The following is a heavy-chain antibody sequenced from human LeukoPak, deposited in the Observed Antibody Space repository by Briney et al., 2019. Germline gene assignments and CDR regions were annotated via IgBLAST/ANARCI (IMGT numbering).Heavy chain of an antibody. D-gene: IGHD6-13*01. CDR3: ARGDSSSRAYYYYYYYMDV. V-gene: IGHV1-8*03. CDR1: GYTFTSYD. Sequence: ASVKVSCKASGYTFTSYDINWVRQATGQGLEWMGGMNPNSGNTGYAQKFQGRVTITRNTSISTAYMELSSLRSEDTAVYYCARGDSSSRAYYYYYYYMDVWGKGTTVTVSS. J-gene: IGHJ6*03. CDR2: MNPNSGNT.